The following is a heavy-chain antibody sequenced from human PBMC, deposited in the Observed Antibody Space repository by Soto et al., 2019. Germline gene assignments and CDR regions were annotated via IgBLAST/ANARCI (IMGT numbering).Heavy chain of an antibody. J-gene: IGHJ4*02. V-gene: IGHV1-69*06. CDR2: IIPIFATT. D-gene: IGHD3-22*01. Sequence: ASVKVSCKASGGTFSSYTFSWVRQAPGQGLEWMGGIIPIFATTNYAQKFQGRVTITADKSTSTAYMELSSLRSEDTAVYYCAREDSSGYYTTFDYWGQGTLVTVSS. CDR3: AREDSSGYYTTFDY. CDR1: GGTFSSYT.